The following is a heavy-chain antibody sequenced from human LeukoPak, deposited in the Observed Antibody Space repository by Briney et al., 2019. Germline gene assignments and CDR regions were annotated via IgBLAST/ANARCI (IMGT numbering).Heavy chain of an antibody. CDR2: ISWNRGSI. CDR3: AKDVRSYYDSSGTSYMDV. J-gene: IGHJ6*03. V-gene: IGHV3-9*01. Sequence: GGSLRLSCAASGFTFDDYAMHWVRQAPGKGLEWVSGISWNRGSIGYADSVKGRFTISRDNAKNSLYLQMNSLRAEDTALYYCAKDVRSYYDSSGTSYMDVWGKGTTVTVSS. D-gene: IGHD3-22*01. CDR1: GFTFDDYA.